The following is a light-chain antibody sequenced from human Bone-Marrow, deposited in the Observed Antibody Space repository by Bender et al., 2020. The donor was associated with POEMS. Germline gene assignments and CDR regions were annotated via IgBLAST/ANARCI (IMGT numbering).Light chain of an antibody. CDR3: SAWDDSLSGWV. J-gene: IGLJ3*02. CDR2: ENN. V-gene: IGLV6-57*03. Sequence: NFMLTQPHSVSESPGKTVIIACTRSSGSIDSNYVQWFQQRPGSAPTKLIYENNQRPSGVPDRFSGSKSGNTASLSISELQSEDEALYYCSAWDDSLSGWVFGGGTKLTVL. CDR1: SGSIDSNY.